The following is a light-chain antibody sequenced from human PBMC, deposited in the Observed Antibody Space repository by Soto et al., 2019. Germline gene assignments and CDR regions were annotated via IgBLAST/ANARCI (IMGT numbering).Light chain of an antibody. CDR2: GAS. CDR3: QQYGSPKALT. Sequence: IVLTQSPGTLSLSPGERATLSCRASQSVSSSYLAWYQQKPGQAPRLLIYGASSRATGIPDRFSGSGSGTDFTLTISRLEPEDFAVYYCQQYGSPKALTFGGGTKVDIK. J-gene: IGKJ4*01. V-gene: IGKV3-20*01. CDR1: QSVSSSY.